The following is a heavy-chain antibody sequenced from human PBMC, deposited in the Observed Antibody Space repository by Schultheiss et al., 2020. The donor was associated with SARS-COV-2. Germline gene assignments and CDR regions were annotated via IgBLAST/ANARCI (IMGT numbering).Heavy chain of an antibody. CDR3: ASDSYGLN. CDR2: TRNKANSYTT. D-gene: IGHD5-18*01. CDR1: GFTFSDHY. V-gene: IGHV3-72*01. Sequence: GGSLRLSCAASGFTFSDHYMDWVRQAPGKGLEWVGRTRNKANSYTTEYAASVKGRFTISRDDSKNSLYLQMNSLKTEDTAVYYCASDSYGLNWGQGTLVTVSS. J-gene: IGHJ4*02.